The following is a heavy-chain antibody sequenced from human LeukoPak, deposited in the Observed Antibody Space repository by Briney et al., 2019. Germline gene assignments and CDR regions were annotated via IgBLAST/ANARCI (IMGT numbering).Heavy chain of an antibody. D-gene: IGHD3-3*01. CDR1: GSTFGSYA. J-gene: IGHJ4*02. CDR3: AKPPRYGIFGVVIAKPDY. CDR2: ISGSGGST. Sequence: PGGSLRLSCAASGSTFGSYAMSWVRQAPGKGLEWVSAISGSGGSTYYADSVKGRFTISRDNSKNTLYLQMNSLRAEDTAVYYCAKPPRYGIFGVVIAKPDYWGQGTLVTVSS. V-gene: IGHV3-23*01.